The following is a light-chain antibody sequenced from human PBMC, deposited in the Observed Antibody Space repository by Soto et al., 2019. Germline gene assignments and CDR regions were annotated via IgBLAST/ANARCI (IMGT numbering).Light chain of an antibody. CDR2: GAS. Sequence: EIVLTQSPGTLSLSPGEGATLSCRASQNIYNNYLAWYQQKPGQAPRLLISGASSRATGIPDRFSGSGSGTDFTLTISRLESEDFAVYYCHHYGDSPPETFGQGTRVEFK. J-gene: IGKJ1*01. CDR1: QNIYNNY. CDR3: HHYGDSPPET. V-gene: IGKV3-20*01.